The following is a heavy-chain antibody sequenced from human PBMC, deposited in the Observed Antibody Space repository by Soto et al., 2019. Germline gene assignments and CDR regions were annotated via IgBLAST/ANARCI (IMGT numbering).Heavy chain of an antibody. D-gene: IGHD1-7*01. Sequence: SETLARSCPVSGGSISSYYWSWIRQPPGKGLEWIGYIYYSGSTNYNPSLKSRVTIQVDKSKNQFSLKMSSVTAEETEVYYCARVGATGTRSEHYYYDYYGIDVGGQGNT. CDR2: IYYSGST. V-gene: IGHV4-59*01. J-gene: IGHJ6*02. CDR1: GGSISSYY. CDR3: ARVGATGTRSEHYYYDYYGIDV.